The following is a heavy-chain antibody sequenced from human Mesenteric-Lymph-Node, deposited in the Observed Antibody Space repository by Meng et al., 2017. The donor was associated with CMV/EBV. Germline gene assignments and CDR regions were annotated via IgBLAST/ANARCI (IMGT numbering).Heavy chain of an antibody. J-gene: IGHJ6*02. CDR1: GYTFTGYY. CDR2: IIPILGIA. V-gene: IGHV1-69*02. CDR3: AGCSSTSCSTGDYYYYGMDV. Sequence: SVKVSCKASGYTFTGYYIYWVRQAPGQGLEWMGRIIPILGIANYAQKFQGRVTITADKSTSTAYMELSSLRSEDTAVYYCAGCSSTSCSTGDYYYYGMDVWGQGTTVTVSS. D-gene: IGHD2-2*01.